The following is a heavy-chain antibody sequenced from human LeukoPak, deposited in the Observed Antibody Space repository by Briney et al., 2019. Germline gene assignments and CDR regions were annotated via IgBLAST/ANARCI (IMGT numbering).Heavy chain of an antibody. CDR3: ARMPTNMYYYFYMDV. J-gene: IGHJ6*03. CDR1: GGTFSNDG. V-gene: IGHV1-69*05. D-gene: IGHD5-24*01. Sequence: GASVKVSCKASGGTFSNDGISWVRQAPGQGLEWMGGIIPIFGTTKYAQKFQGRVTITRDDSTSTAYMELSSLRSDDTAVDYCARMPTNMYYYFYMDVWGKGTTVTVSS. CDR2: IIPIFGTT.